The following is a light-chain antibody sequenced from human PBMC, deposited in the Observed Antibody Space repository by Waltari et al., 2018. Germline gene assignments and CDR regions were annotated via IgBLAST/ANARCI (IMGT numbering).Light chain of an antibody. V-gene: IGLV2-14*03. CDR1: SSDFGCYNY. J-gene: IGLJ3*02. CDR3: SSYTSSSTWV. CDR2: DVN. Sequence: QSALTQPASVSGSPGQSITISCTGTSSDFGCYNYVPCYQQHPGRAPKLMIYDVNNRPSGVSDRFAGSKSVNTASLTISGLQAEDEADYYCSSYTSSSTWVFGGGTKLTVL.